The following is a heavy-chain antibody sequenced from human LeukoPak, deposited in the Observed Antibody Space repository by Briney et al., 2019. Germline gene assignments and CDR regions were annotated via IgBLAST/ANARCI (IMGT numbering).Heavy chain of an antibody. CDR1: GFTFSSYE. V-gene: IGHV3-48*03. Sequence: GGSLRLSCAASGFTFSSYEMNWVRQAPGKGLEWVSYISSSGSTIYYADSVKGRFTISRDNAKNSLYLQMNSLRAEDTAVYYCARDPLKSYSSGWYQGYFDYWGQGTLVTVSS. D-gene: IGHD6-19*01. CDR3: ARDPLKSYSSGWYQGYFDY. J-gene: IGHJ4*02. CDR2: ISSSGSTI.